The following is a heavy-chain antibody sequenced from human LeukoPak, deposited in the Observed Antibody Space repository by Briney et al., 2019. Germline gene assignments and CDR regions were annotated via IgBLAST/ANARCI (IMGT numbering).Heavy chain of an antibody. Sequence: GGSLRLSCAASGFIFSSYGMHWVSQAPGRGLEWVSSIIGSGDYTYNADSVKGRFTVSRDNSKDTLYLQMNSLRAEDTAVYYCGRDPNGDYVGAFEFWGRGTKVTVSS. CDR1: GFIFSSYG. J-gene: IGHJ3*01. V-gene: IGHV3-23*01. CDR2: IIGSGDYT. D-gene: IGHD4-17*01. CDR3: GRDPNGDYVGAFEF.